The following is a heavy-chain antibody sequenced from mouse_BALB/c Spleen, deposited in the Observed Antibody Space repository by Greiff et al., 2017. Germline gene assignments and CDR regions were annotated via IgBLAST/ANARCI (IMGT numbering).Heavy chain of an antibody. CDR1: GYAFTNYL. J-gene: IGHJ4*01. D-gene: IGHD1-1*01. CDR2: INPGSGGT. CDR3: TRGTTEFYAMDY. V-gene: IGHV1-54*01. Sequence: QVHVKQSGAELVRPGTSVKVSCKASGYAFTNYLIEWVKQRPGQGLEWIGVINPGSGGTNYNEKFKGKATLTADKSSSTAYMQLSSLTSDDSAVYYCTRGTTEFYAMDYWGQGTSVTVSS.